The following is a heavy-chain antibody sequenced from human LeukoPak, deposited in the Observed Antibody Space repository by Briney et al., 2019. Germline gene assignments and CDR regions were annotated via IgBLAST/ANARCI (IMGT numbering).Heavy chain of an antibody. CDR3: ARYGSGWYDLIGTPGWFDP. CDR2: INHSGST. CDR1: GGSFSGYY. Sequence: KPSETLSLTCAVYGGSFSGYYWSWIRQPPGKGLEWIGEINHSGSTNYNPSLKSRVTISVDTSKNQFSLKLSSVTAADTAVYYCARYGSGWYDLIGTPGWFDPWGQGTLVTVSS. V-gene: IGHV4-34*01. J-gene: IGHJ5*02. D-gene: IGHD6-19*01.